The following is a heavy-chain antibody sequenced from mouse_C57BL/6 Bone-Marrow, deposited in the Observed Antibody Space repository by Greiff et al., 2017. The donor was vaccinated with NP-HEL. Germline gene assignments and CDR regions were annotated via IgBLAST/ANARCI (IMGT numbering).Heavy chain of an antibody. D-gene: IGHD1-1*01. CDR3: ARFLFYYYGSSLDY. CDR1: GYTFTSYW. J-gene: IGHJ2*01. Sequence: VQLQQPGAELVKPGASVKLSCKASGYTFTSYWMHWVKQRPGQGLEWIGMIHPNSGSTNYNEKFKSKATLTVDKSSSTAYMQLSSLTSEDSAVYYCARFLFYYYGSSLDYWGQGTTLTVSS. CDR2: IHPNSGST. V-gene: IGHV1-64*01.